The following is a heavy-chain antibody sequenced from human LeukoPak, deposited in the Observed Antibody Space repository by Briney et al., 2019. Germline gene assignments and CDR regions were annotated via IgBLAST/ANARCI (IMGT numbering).Heavy chain of an antibody. CDR3: ARDSGHTGYDLLDY. J-gene: IGHJ4*02. Sequence: PGGSLRLSCADSGFTFNSYWMGWVRQTPGKGLEWVANIKHDGSEKYYVDSVEGRFTISRDNAKNSLFLQMNSLRAEDTVVYYCARDSGHTGYDLLDYWGQGTLVTVSS. V-gene: IGHV3-7*01. D-gene: IGHD5-12*01. CDR2: IKHDGSEK. CDR1: GFTFNSYW.